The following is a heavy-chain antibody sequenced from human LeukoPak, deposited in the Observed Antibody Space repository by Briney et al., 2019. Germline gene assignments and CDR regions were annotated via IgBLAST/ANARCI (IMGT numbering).Heavy chain of an antibody. V-gene: IGHV1-69*06. D-gene: IGHD3-3*01. CDR3: ARTLRFLEWLSALDY. CDR1: GGTFSSYA. CDR2: IIPIFGTA. J-gene: IGHJ4*02. Sequence: SVKVSCKASGGTFSSYAISWVRQAPGQGLEWMGGIIPIFGTANYAQKFQGRVTITADKSTSTAYMELSSLRSEDTAVYYCARTLRFLEWLSALDYWGQGTLVTVSS.